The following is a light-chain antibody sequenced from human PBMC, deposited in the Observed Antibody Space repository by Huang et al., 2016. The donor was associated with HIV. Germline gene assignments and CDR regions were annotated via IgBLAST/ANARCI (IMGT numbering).Light chain of an antibody. CDR2: SAS. Sequence: DIQMTQSPSSLSASVGDTITVSCRASQSIRTYLNWYQCRPGRAPNLLIYSASNLQGGVPTRFRASGSGTHFTLTITGLRPEDFATYYCQQSFTMPYTFGQGTKLDLK. V-gene: IGKV1-39*01. CDR1: QSIRTY. CDR3: QQSFTMPYT. J-gene: IGKJ2*01.